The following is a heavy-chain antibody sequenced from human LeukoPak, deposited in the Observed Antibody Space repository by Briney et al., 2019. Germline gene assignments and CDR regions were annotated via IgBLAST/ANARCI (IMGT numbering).Heavy chain of an antibody. D-gene: IGHD6-13*01. CDR3: AGVGRSWYEVPHY. CDR1: GFTFSSYW. V-gene: IGHV3-74*01. Sequence: GGSLRLSCAASGFTFSSYWMHWVRQAPGKGLVWVSRINSDGSSTSYADSVKGRFTISRDNAKNTLYLQMNGLRAEDTAVYYCAGVGRSWYEVPHYWGQGTLVTVSS. CDR2: INSDGSST. J-gene: IGHJ4*02.